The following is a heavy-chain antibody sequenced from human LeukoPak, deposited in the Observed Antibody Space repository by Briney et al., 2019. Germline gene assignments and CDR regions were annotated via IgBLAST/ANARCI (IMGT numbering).Heavy chain of an antibody. CDR2: IYYSGST. CDR1: GGSISSYY. Sequence: SETLSLTCTVSGGSISSYYWSWIRQPPGKGLEWIGYIYYSGSTNYNPSLKSRVTISVDTSKNQFSLKLSSVTAADTAVYYYARHNSVMDYDYWGQGTLVTVSS. J-gene: IGHJ4*02. V-gene: IGHV4-59*08. CDR3: ARHNSVMDYDY. D-gene: IGHD2-8*01.